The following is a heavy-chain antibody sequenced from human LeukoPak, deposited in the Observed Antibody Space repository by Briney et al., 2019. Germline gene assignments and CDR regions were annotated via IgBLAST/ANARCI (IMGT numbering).Heavy chain of an antibody. CDR2: IWYDGTKE. Sequence: PGGSLRLSCVSSGFTFRGYGMHWVRQAPGKGLEWVAFIWYDGTKEYYADSVKGRFTISRDNSKNTLFLQMNSLRAEDTAVYFCAKDSLYSRSSGQGWEFDYWGQGTLVTVSS. D-gene: IGHD6-6*01. CDR3: AKDSLYSRSSGQGWEFDY. J-gene: IGHJ4*02. V-gene: IGHV3-30*02. CDR1: GFTFRGYG.